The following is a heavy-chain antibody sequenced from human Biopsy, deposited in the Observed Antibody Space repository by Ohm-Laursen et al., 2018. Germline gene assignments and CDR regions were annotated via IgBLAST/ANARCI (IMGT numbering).Heavy chain of an antibody. Sequence: SDTLSLTCAVSGGSISNYSWTWIWQPPGKGLEWIGYFRFKDRTSYNSSLKSRVTISADTSKNQFSLRLSSVTAADTAVYYCALGGGSYVNFDYWGQGTLVTVSS. CDR2: FRFKDRT. CDR3: ALGGGSYVNFDY. J-gene: IGHJ4*02. D-gene: IGHD1-26*01. CDR1: GGSISNYS. V-gene: IGHV4-59*07.